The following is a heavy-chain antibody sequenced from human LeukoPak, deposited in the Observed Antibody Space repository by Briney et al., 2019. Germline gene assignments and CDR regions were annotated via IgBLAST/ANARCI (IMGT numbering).Heavy chain of an antibody. J-gene: IGHJ4*02. D-gene: IGHD3-3*01. V-gene: IGHV1-18*01. CDR3: ARDSRITIFGVVIAGDDDFDY. CDR2: ISAYNGNT. Sequence: ASVKVSCKASGYTFTSYGISWVRQAPGQGLEWMGWISAYNGNTNYAQKLQGRVTMTTDTSTSTAYMELRSLRSDDTAVYYCARDSRITIFGVVIAGDDDFDYWGQGTLVTVSS. CDR1: GYTFTSYG.